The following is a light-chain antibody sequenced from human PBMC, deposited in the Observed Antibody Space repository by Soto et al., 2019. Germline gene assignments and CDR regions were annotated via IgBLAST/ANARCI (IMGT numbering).Light chain of an antibody. CDR3: QQYGSSGT. CDR1: QSVSNNY. J-gene: IGKJ1*01. CDR2: GAS. Sequence: EIVLTQSPGTLSLSPGERATLSCRASQSVSNNYLAWYQQKPGQATRLLIYGASNRASGIPDRCSGSGSGTDFTLTISRLEAEDFAVYYCQQYGSSGTFGQGTKVEIK. V-gene: IGKV3-20*01.